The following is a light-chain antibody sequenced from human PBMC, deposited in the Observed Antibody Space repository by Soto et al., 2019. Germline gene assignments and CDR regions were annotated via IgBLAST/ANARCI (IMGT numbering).Light chain of an antibody. J-gene: IGKJ1*01. CDR3: QQSYSTPVT. CDR1: QTISSW. V-gene: IGKV1-39*01. Sequence: QITQSPSTLSGSVGDRGTITFRASQTISSWLAWYQQKPGKAPKLLIYAASSLQSGVPSRFSGSGSGTDFTLTISSLQPEDFATYYCQQSYSTPVTFGQGTKVDI. CDR2: AAS.